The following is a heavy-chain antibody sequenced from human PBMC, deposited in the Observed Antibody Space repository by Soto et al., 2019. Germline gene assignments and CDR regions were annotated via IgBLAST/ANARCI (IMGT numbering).Heavy chain of an antibody. D-gene: IGHD1-26*01. CDR3: AKWGGVIKTPTVVGPFDF. J-gene: IGHJ4*02. CDR1: GGTFSNYN. V-gene: IGHV1-69*18. Sequence: QVQLVQSGAEVKKPGSSVKISCKASGGTFSNYNFNWVRQAPGQGPEWVGTIIPIFGATNYAQKFRGRVTIYADDSTSTAYLELNNLRSEETALYYCAKWGGVIKTPTVVGPFDFWGQGTLIIVSA. CDR2: IIPIFGAT.